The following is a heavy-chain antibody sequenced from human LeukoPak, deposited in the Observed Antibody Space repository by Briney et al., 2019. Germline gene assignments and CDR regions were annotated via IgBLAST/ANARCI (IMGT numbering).Heavy chain of an antibody. J-gene: IGHJ3*02. V-gene: IGHV3-48*04. CDR3: ARGTYGDYIDDAFDI. D-gene: IGHD4-17*01. Sequence: GGSLRLSCAASGFIFSSYSMNWVRQAPGKGLEWVSYISTSSSTKYYAGSVKGRFTISRDNAKNSLYLQMNSLRVEDTAVFYCARGTYGDYIDDAFDIWGQGTMVTVSS. CDR2: ISTSSSTK. CDR1: GFIFSSYS.